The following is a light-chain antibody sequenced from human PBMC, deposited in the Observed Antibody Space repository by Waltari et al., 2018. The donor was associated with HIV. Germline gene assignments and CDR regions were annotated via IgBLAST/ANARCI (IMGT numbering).Light chain of an antibody. CDR2: EVN. J-gene: IGLJ3*02. CDR1: SSDVGGSKY. V-gene: IGLV2-8*01. Sequence: QSALTQPPSASGSPGQSVTISCTGTSSDVGGSKYVSWYQQHPGKAPKLMIYEVNKRPSGVRDRFSCSKSANTASLTVSGLQADDEADYYCNSYAGSNNWVFGGGTKLTVL. CDR3: NSYAGSNNWV.